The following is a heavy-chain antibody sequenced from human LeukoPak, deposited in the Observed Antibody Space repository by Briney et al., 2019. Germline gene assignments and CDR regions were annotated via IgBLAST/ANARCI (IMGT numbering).Heavy chain of an antibody. D-gene: IGHD1-26*01. CDR3: ARRYGSYYIDY. Sequence: SETLSLTCTVSGGSISSSSYYWGWIRQPPGKGLEWIGSIYYSGSTYYNPPLKSRVTISVDTSKNQFSLKLSSVTAADTAVYYCARRYGSYYIDYWGQGTLVTVSS. CDR1: GGSISSSSYY. V-gene: IGHV4-39*01. J-gene: IGHJ4*02. CDR2: IYYSGST.